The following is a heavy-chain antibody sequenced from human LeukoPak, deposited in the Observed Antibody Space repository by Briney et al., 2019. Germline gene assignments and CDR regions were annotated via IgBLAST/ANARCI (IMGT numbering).Heavy chain of an antibody. CDR1: GGTFSSYA. D-gene: IGHD2-2*01. CDR3: ASVGYCSSTSCYFVAFDI. V-gene: IGHV1-69*04. CDR2: IIPILGIA. Sequence: APVKVSCKASGGTFSSYAISWVRQAPGQGLEWMGRIIPILGIANYAQKFQGRVTITADKSTSTAYMELSSLRPEDTAVYYCASVGYCSSTSCYFVAFDIWGQGTMVTVSS. J-gene: IGHJ3*02.